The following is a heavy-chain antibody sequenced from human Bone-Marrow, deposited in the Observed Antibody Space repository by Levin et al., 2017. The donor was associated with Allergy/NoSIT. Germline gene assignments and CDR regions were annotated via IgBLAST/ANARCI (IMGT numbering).Heavy chain of an antibody. D-gene: IGHD4/OR15-4a*01. V-gene: IGHV3-21*01. CDR2: IGSSTTYM. CDR3: ARDPPGAPDFGLDV. CDR1: GFTFCNYD. Sequence: GESLKISCAASGFTFCNYDMYWVRQAPGKGLEWVSYIGSSTTYMYYADSVRGRFTISRDNAKNSLYLQMNSLRAEDTAVYYCARDPPGAPDFGLDVWGQGTTVTVSS. J-gene: IGHJ6*02.